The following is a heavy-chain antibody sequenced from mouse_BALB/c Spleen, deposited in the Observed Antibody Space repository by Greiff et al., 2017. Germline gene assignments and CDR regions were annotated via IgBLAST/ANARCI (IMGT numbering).Heavy chain of an antibody. J-gene: IGHJ4*01. D-gene: IGHD4-1*01. V-gene: IGHV5-9-4*01. CDR1: GFTFSSYA. CDR2: ISSGGSYT. Sequence: DVMLVESGGGLVKPGGSLKLSCAASGFTFSSYAMSWVRQSPEKRLEWVAEISSGGSYTYYPDTVTGRFTISRDNAKNTLYLEMSSLRSEDTAMYYCARAWVYAMDYWGQGTSVTVSS. CDR3: ARAWVYAMDY.